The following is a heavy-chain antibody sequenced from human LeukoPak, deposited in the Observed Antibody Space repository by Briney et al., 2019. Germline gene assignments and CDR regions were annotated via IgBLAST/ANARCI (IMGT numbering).Heavy chain of an antibody. Sequence: PGGSLRLSCAASGFTFSSYWMHWVRQAPGRGLVWVSRINSDGGTTGYADSVKGRFTISRDNSKNTLYLQMNSLRAEDTAVYYCARDRAQMATILLSDYFDYWGQGTLVTVSS. CDR3: ARDRAQMATILLSDYFDY. CDR1: GFTFSSYW. V-gene: IGHV3-74*01. D-gene: IGHD5-24*01. CDR2: INSDGGTT. J-gene: IGHJ4*02.